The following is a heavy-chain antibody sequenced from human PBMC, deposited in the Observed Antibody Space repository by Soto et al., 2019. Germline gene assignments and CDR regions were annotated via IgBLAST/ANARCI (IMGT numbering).Heavy chain of an antibody. Sequence: QLQLQESGPGLVKPSETLSLTCTVSGGSISSSSYYWGWIRQPPGKGLEWIGSIYYSGYTYYNPSFRARATLSVNKSQNHSSQELRAETAADTAVYYCAGHNGAPHVGYYYAMDVWGQGTTGTVSS. CDR3: AGHNGAPHVGYYYAMDV. V-gene: IGHV4-39*01. D-gene: IGHD1-26*01. CDR2: IYYSGYT. J-gene: IGHJ6*02. CDR1: GGSISSSSYY.